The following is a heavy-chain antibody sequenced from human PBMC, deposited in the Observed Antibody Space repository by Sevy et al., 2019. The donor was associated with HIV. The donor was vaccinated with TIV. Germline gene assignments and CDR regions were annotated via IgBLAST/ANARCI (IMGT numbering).Heavy chain of an antibody. V-gene: IGHV3-30-3*01. D-gene: IGHD1-26*01. CDR1: GFTFSSYA. J-gene: IGHJ4*02. Sequence: GGSLRLSCAASGFTFSSYAMHWVRQAPGKGLEWVAVISYDGSNKYYADSVKGRFTISRDNSKNTLYLQMNSLRAEDTAGYYCASEYMVGGPGGYWGQGTLVTVSS. CDR3: ASEYMVGGPGGY. CDR2: ISYDGSNK.